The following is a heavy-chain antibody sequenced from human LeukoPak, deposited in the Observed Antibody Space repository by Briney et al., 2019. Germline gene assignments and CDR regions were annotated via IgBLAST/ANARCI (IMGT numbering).Heavy chain of an antibody. CDR1: GGSISSGGYY. J-gene: IGHJ4*02. CDR3: GSGSLPGGGRYYFDY. Sequence: SETLSLTCTVSGGSISSGGYYWSWIRQHPGKGLEWIGCIYYSGSTYYNPSLKSRVTISVDTSKNQFSLKLSSVTAADTAVYYCGSGSLPGGGRYYFDYWGQGTLVTVSS. D-gene: IGHD3-10*01. CDR2: IYYSGST. V-gene: IGHV4-31*03.